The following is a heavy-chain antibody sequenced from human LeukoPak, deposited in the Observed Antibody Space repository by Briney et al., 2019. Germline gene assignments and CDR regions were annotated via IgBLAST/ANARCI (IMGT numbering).Heavy chain of an antibody. V-gene: IGHV3-7*01. CDR3: AREIGYQLLSNGN. J-gene: IGHJ4*02. CDR2: IKQDGSEK. CDR1: GFTFSSYW. D-gene: IGHD2-2*01. Sequence: GSLRLSCAASGFTFSSYWMSWVRQAPGKGLEWVANIKQDGSEKYYVDSVKGRFTISRDNAKNSLYLQMNSLRAEDTAVYYCAREIGYQLLSNGNWGQGTLVTVSS.